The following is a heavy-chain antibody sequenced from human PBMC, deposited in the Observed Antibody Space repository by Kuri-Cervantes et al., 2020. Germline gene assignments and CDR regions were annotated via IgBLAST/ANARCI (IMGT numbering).Heavy chain of an antibody. CDR3: ARDYWRQQLEKGPWTNYYYYYGMDV. CDR2: INQDGSAK. V-gene: IGHV3-7*01. D-gene: IGHD6-13*01. CDR1: GFIFSSSW. J-gene: IGHJ6*02. Sequence: GESLKISCAASGFIFSSSWMSWVRQAPGKGLEWVANINQDGSAKDYVDSMKGRFTISRDNAKNSLYLQMNSLRAEDTAVYYCARDYWRQQLEKGPWTNYYYYYGMDVWGQGTTVTVSS.